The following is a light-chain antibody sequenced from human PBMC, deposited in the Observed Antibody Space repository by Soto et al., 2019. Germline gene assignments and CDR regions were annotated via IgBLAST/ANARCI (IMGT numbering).Light chain of an antibody. CDR3: QQYGSSSLT. V-gene: IGKV3-20*01. J-gene: IGKJ4*01. Sequence: EIVLTQSPGTLSLSPGERATLSCRASQSVSSSYLAWYQQKPGQAPRLLIYGASSRATGIPERFSGSGSGTDFTLTIRRLEPEDFAVYYCQQYGSSSLTFGGGTKVEIK. CDR1: QSVSSSY. CDR2: GAS.